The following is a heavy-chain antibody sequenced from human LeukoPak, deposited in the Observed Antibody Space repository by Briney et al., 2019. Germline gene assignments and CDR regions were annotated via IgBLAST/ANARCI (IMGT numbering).Heavy chain of an antibody. CDR1: GFTLRRYG. V-gene: IGHV3-23*01. J-gene: IGHJ4*02. CDR2: ITNSGDST. D-gene: IGHD3-22*01. Sequence: GSLRLSCAASGFTLRRYGMILVRQAPGKGVGGVSTITNSGDSTYYTDSVKGRFTISRDDSRNTLYLQMNSLRAEDTAVYYCAKDRGYYDTSGYLVWGQGTLVTVSS. CDR3: AKDRGYYDTSGYLV.